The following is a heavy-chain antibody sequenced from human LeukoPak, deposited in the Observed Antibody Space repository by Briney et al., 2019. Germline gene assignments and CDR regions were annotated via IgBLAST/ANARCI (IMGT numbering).Heavy chain of an antibody. CDR3: AREYGYFDY. J-gene: IGHJ4*02. CDR2: ISGSGGST. Sequence: GGSLRLSCAASGFTFSSFAMSWVRQSPGEGLEWVSGISGSGGSTYYADSVKGRFTISRDNAKNSLYLQMNSLRAEDTAVYYCAREYGYFDYWGQGTLVTVSS. CDR1: GFTFSSFA. D-gene: IGHD4-17*01. V-gene: IGHV3-23*01.